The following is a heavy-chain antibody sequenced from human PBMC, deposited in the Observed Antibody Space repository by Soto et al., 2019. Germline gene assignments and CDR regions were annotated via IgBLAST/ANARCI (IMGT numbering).Heavy chain of an antibody. CDR1: GFIFSSYT. Sequence: EVQLVESGGGLVKPGGSLRLSCAASGFIFSSYTMNWVRQAPGKGLEWVSSISASSTYIYYADSLKGRFTISRDNAYNSLYVQMNSLRAEDTAVDYCARGWLRDPWMYWGQGTLVTVSS. D-gene: IGHD5-12*01. CDR3: ARGWLRDPWMY. CDR2: ISASSTYI. J-gene: IGHJ4*02. V-gene: IGHV3-21*01.